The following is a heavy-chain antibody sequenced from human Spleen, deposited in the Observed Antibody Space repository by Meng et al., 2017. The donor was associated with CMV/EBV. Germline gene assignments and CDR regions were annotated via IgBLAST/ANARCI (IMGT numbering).Heavy chain of an antibody. Sequence: GESLKISCAASGFTFSSYAMSWVRQAPGKGLEWVSAISGSGGSTYYADSVKGRFTISRDNSKNTLYLQMNSLKAEDTAVYYCAKGRQLVRWAHYYYYGMDVWGQGTTVTVSS. D-gene: IGHD6-6*01. CDR2: ISGSGGST. J-gene: IGHJ6*02. CDR1: GFTFSSYA. V-gene: IGHV3-23*01. CDR3: AKGRQLVRWAHYYYYGMDV.